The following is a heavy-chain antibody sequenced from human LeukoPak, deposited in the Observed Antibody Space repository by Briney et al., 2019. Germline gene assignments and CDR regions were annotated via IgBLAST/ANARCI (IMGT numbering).Heavy chain of an antibody. CDR1: GYTFTSNG. CDR3: ARDDWQWLELDY. V-gene: IGHV1-18*01. Sequence: ASVKVSCKASGYTFTSNGISWVRQAPGQGLEWMGWISAYNGNTNYAQKLQGRVTMTTDTSTSTAYMELRSLRSDDTAVYYCARDDWQWLELDYWGQGTLVTVSS. D-gene: IGHD6-19*01. J-gene: IGHJ4*02. CDR2: ISAYNGNT.